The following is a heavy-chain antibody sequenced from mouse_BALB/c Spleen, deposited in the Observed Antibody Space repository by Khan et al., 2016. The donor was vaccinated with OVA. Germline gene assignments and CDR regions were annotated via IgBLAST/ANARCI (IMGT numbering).Heavy chain of an antibody. V-gene: IGHV2-9*02. Sequence: VQLQESGPGLVAPSQSLSITCTVSGFSLTSYGVHWVRQPPGKGLEWLGVIWAGGSTNYNSAHMSRLSISNDNSKSQAFLKMTRLQTDDTAMYYCAGREDIWGQGTTLAVSS. J-gene: IGHJ2*01. CDR1: GFSLTSYG. CDR2: IWAGGST. D-gene: IGHD1-3*01. CDR3: AGREDI.